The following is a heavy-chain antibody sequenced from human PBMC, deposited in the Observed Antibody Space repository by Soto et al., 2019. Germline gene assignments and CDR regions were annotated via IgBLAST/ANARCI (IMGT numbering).Heavy chain of an antibody. CDR2: IYYSGST. CDR3: ARLKAIFGVVILDV. Sequence: KASETLSLTCTVSGGSISSYYWSWIRQPPGKGLEWIGYIYYSGSTNYNPSLKSRVTISVDTSKNQFSLKLSSVTAADTAVYYCARLKAIFGVVILDVWGKGTTVTVSS. CDR1: GGSISSYY. D-gene: IGHD3-3*01. J-gene: IGHJ6*04. V-gene: IGHV4-59*08.